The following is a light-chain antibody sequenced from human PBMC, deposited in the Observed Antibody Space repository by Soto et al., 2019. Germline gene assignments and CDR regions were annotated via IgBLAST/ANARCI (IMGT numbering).Light chain of an antibody. CDR3: CSYAGSNVV. J-gene: IGLJ2*01. CDR2: EVS. CDR1: SSDVGSYNL. V-gene: IGLV2-23*02. Sequence: QSVLTQPASVSGSPGQSITISCTGTSSDVGSYNLVSWYQQHPGKAPKLMNYEVSKRPSGVSNRFSGSKSGNTASLTISGLQAEDEADYYCCSYAGSNVVFGGGTKLTVL.